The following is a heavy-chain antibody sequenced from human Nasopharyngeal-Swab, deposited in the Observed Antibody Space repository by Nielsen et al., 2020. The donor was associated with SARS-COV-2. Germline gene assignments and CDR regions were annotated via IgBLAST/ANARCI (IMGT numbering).Heavy chain of an antibody. CDR3: ARAGWHTPYVDS. Sequence: WIRQPPGKGLEWIGEIDHNGNSNYNSSLKSRVTVSVDTSKNQFSLHVKSLTAADSAVYYCARAGWHTPYVDSWGQGTRVTVSS. D-gene: IGHD2-15*01. J-gene: IGHJ5*01. CDR2: IDHNGNS. V-gene: IGHV4-34*01.